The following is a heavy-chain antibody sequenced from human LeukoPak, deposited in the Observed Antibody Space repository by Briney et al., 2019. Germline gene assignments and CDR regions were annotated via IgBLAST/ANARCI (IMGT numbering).Heavy chain of an antibody. J-gene: IGHJ4*02. Sequence: GKSLRLSCAASGFTFSSYGMHWVRQAPGKGLEWVALIWYDGSNKYYTDSVKGRLTISRDNSKDTLFLQMNSLRAEDTAVYYCAREGPRGNSQFDYWGQGTLVTVSS. CDR2: IWYDGSNK. CDR1: GFTFSSYG. V-gene: IGHV3-33*01. CDR3: AREGPRGNSQFDY. D-gene: IGHD4-23*01.